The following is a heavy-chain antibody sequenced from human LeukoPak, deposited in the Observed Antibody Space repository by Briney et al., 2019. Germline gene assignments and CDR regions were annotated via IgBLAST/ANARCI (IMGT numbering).Heavy chain of an antibody. J-gene: IGHJ5*02. CDR2: IISSSSYI. CDR3: AKDPNIVVVPAAIEDNWFDP. V-gene: IGHV3-21*01. CDR1: GFTFSSYS. Sequence: GRSLRLSCAASGFTFSSYSMNWVRQAPGKGLEWFSSIISSSSYIYYADSVKGRFTISRDNAKNSLYLKRNSLRSKKRAWYYCAKDPNIVVVPAAIEDNWFDPGAREPWSPSPQ. D-gene: IGHD2-2*02.